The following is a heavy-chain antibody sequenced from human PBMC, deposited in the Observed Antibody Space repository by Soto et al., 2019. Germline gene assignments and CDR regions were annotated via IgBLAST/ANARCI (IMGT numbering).Heavy chain of an antibody. CDR1: GFTFSDYY. D-gene: IGHD3-9*01. V-gene: IGHV3-11*01. CDR2: ISSSGSTI. J-gene: IGHJ4*02. Sequence: GGSLRLSCAASGFTFSDYYMSWIRQAPGKGLEWVSYISSSGSTIYYADSVKGRFTISRDNAKNSLYLQMNSLRAEDTAVYYCARLLSLEYYDILTGYYRNPYFDYWGQGTLVTVSS. CDR3: ARLLSLEYYDILTGYYRNPYFDY.